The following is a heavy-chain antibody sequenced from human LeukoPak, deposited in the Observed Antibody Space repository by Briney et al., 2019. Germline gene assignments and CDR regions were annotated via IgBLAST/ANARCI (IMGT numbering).Heavy chain of an antibody. J-gene: IGHJ4*02. Sequence: GGSLRLSCVASGFTFGDHAMNWVRQAPGKGLEWVSFSGGGGTTFYADSVKGRFTVSRDNSKSTLYLQLSSLRADDSAVFYCAKQPLGSGTPLDYWDQGTLVTVSS. CDR2: SGGGGTT. CDR3: AKQPLGSGTPLDY. D-gene: IGHD3-10*01. CDR1: GFTFGDHA. V-gene: IGHV3-23*01.